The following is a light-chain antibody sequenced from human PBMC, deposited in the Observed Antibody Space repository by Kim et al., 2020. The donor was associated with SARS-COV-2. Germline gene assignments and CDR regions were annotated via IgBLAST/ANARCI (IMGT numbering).Light chain of an antibody. CDR3: QQRSNWPQYS. CDR2: DAS. V-gene: IGKV3-11*01. CDR1: QSVSSY. Sequence: LPPGERATPSCRASQSVSSYLAWYQQKPGQAPRLLIYDASNRATGIPARFSGSGSGTDFTLTISSLEPEDFAVYYCQQRSNWPQYSFGQGTKLEI. J-gene: IGKJ2*03.